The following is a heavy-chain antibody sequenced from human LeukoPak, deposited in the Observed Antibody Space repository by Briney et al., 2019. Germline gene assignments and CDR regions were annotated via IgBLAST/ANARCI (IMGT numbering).Heavy chain of an antibody. V-gene: IGHV3-7*01. J-gene: IGHJ4*02. D-gene: IGHD1-26*01. CDR3: ARDAGWGYYDL. Sequence: GGSLRLSCVASGFTFSTSWVTWVRQAPGKGLEWVANIDKHGSGKYYVDSVKGRFAISRDYASNSVFLQMNSLRAEDTSVYYCARDAGWGYYDLWGQGTPVTVSS. CDR1: GFTFSTSW. CDR2: IDKHGSGK.